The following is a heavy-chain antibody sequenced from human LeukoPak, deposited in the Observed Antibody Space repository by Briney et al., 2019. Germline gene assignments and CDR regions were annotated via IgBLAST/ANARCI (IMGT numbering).Heavy chain of an antibody. Sequence: PSETLSLTCTVSGGSISSSSDYWGWIRQPPGKGLEWIGSIYYSGSTYYDPSLKSRVTISVDTSKNQFSLQLSCVTAADTAVYYCARREDLDYYDSSGYSQTHAFDIWGQGTMVTVSS. CDR1: GGSISSSSDY. D-gene: IGHD3-22*01. J-gene: IGHJ3*02. CDR2: IYYSGST. V-gene: IGHV4-39*01. CDR3: ARREDLDYYDSSGYSQTHAFDI.